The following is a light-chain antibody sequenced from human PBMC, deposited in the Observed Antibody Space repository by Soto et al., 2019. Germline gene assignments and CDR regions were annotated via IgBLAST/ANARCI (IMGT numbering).Light chain of an antibody. J-gene: IGKJ1*01. CDR2: DAS. CDR1: QSVSSY. V-gene: IGKV3-11*01. Sequence: EIVLTQSPATLSLSPGERATLSCRASQSVSSYLAWYQQKPGQAPRLLIYDASNRATGIPARFSGSGSGTNFPLTISSLEPEDFAVYYCQQRSNWPRTFGQGPKVEIK. CDR3: QQRSNWPRT.